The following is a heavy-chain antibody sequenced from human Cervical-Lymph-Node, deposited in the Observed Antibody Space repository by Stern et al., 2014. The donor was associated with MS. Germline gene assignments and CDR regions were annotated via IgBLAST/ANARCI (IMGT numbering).Heavy chain of an antibody. CDR2: ISAEKGNT. D-gene: IGHD6-19*01. CDR3: AREADAYYYYGMDV. J-gene: IGHJ6*02. Sequence: QMQLVQSGAEVKKPGASVKVSCKASGYTFTSHGISWVRQPPRHGLEWMVCISAEKGNTNKAQKLQGRIPMTTDRSTSTAYMELRSLRSDDTAVYYCAREADAYYYYGMDVWGQGTTVTV. V-gene: IGHV1-18*01. CDR1: GYTFTSHG.